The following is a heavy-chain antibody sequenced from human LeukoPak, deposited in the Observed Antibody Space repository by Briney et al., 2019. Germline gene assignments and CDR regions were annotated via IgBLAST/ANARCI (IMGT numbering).Heavy chain of an antibody. Sequence: PGGSLRLSCAASGFTFSGYAMSWVRQAPGKGLEWIGYIYYSGSTNYNPSLKSRVTISIDSSKNQFSLKLISMTAADTAVYFCARRTGSGSRDAFDIWGRGTMVTVSS. D-gene: IGHD3-10*01. J-gene: IGHJ3*02. CDR1: GFTFSGYA. CDR3: ARRTGSGSRDAFDI. V-gene: IGHV4-59*08. CDR2: IYYSGST.